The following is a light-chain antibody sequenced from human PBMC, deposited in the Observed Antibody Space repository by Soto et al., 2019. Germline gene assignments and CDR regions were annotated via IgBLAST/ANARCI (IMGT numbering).Light chain of an antibody. V-gene: IGKV3-20*01. Sequence: EILVTQSPXTLSLSTGARATLSCRASQTLSNSFIAWYQQKPGQAPRLLIYDTSSRATGVPDRYSASGSGTDFTLTISRLEPEDFAVFFCQQYGTSEIIFGQGTRLEIK. CDR2: DTS. CDR1: QTLSNSF. J-gene: IGKJ5*01. CDR3: QQYGTSEII.